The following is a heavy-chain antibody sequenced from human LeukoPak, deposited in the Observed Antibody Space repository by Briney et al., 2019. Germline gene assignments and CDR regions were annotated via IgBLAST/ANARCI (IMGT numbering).Heavy chain of an antibody. CDR1: GGSISSYN. Sequence: SETLSLTCTVSGGSISSYNWSWIRQPPGKGLEWIGYIYYSGSTNYNPSLKSRVTISVDTSKNQFSLKLSSVTAADTAVYYCARSLPTGWFDPWGQGTLVTVSS. CDR2: IYYSGST. CDR3: ARSLPTGWFDP. V-gene: IGHV4-59*08. D-gene: IGHD4-17*01. J-gene: IGHJ5*02.